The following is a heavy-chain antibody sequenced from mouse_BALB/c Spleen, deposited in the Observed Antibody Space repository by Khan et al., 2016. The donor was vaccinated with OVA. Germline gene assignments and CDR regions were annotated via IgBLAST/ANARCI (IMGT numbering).Heavy chain of an antibody. CDR1: GYTFTSYW. V-gene: IGHV1S41*01. J-gene: IGHJ4*01. CDR2: IDPGSGST. Sequence: DLVRPGASVKLSCKASGYTFTSYWINWVKQRPGKGLEWIGRIDPGSGSTHYNEMFKGKATLTVDPSSSTAYIQLNSLSYEDSDVFFCTSENYYGRTCYTIDYWGQGTSVTVSS. CDR3: TSENYYGRTCYTIDY. D-gene: IGHD1-2*01.